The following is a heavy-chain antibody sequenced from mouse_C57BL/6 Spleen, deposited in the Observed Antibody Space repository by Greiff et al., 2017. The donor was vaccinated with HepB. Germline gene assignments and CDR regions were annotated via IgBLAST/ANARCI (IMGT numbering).Heavy chain of an antibody. V-gene: IGHV1-7*01. J-gene: IGHJ2*01. CDR3: ARVYSNDFDY. CDR2: INPSSGYT. CDR1: GYTFTSYW. D-gene: IGHD2-5*01. Sequence: VQLQQSGAELAKPGASVKLSCKASGYTFTSYWMHWVKQRPGQGLEWIGYINPSSGYTKYNQKFKDKAKLTADKSSSTAYMQLSSRTYEDSAVCYCARVYSNDFDYWGQGTTLTVSS.